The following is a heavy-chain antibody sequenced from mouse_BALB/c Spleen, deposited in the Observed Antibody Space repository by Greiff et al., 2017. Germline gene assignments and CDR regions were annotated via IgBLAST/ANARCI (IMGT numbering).Heavy chain of an antibody. V-gene: IGHV1-4*01. CDR2: INPSSGYT. J-gene: IGHJ4*01. D-gene: IGHD2-1*01. Sequence: QVHVKQSAAELARPGASVKMSCKASGYTFTSYTMHWVKQRPGQGLEWIGYINPSSGYTNYNQKFKDKATLTADKSSSTAYMQLSSLTSEDSAVYYCARIYYGNYGYAMDYWGQGTSVTVSS. CDR3: ARIYYGNYGYAMDY. CDR1: GYTFTSYT.